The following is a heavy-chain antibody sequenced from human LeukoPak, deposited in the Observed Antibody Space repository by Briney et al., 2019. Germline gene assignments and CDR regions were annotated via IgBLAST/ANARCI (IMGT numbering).Heavy chain of an antibody. CDR1: GCSLRTGGVG. CDR3: AHQRGDYYDSSGSFA. Sequence: KASGPTLVKPPQTLTLTCTFSGCSLRTGGVGVGWIRQPPGKALEWLSLIYWDDDQRYRPSLKSRLTITNDTSKNQVVLTMTNMDPVDTATYYCAHQRGDYYDSSGSFAWGQGTLVTVSS. CDR2: IYWDDDQ. V-gene: IGHV2-5*02. J-gene: IGHJ5*02. D-gene: IGHD3-22*01.